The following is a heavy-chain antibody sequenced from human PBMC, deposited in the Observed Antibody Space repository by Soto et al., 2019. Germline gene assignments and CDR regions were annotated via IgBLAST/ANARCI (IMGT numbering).Heavy chain of an antibody. D-gene: IGHD1-26*01. J-gene: IGHJ4*02. CDR2: ISGSGGST. Sequence: EVQLLESGGGLVQPGGSLRLSCAASGFTFSSYAMNWVRQAPGKGLEWVSVISGSGGSTYYADSVKGRFTISRDNSKNTLYLQMNSLRVEDTAVYYCAKRGSGSYYHYWGQGTLVTVSS. V-gene: IGHV3-23*01. CDR1: GFTFSSYA. CDR3: AKRGSGSYYHY.